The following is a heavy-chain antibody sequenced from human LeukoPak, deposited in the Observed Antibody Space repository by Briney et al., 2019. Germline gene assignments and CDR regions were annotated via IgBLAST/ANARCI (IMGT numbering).Heavy chain of an antibody. CDR1: GYTFTTHF. CDR2: INPADGTR. CDR3: ARGAGDVFHERRILDR. Sequence: ASVKLPCKASGYTFTTHFMNWVRQAPGQGLEWMAIINPADGTRTYAQKFQDRVTLTRDTSTDTVYMVLSSLRSDDTAVYYCARGAGDVFHERRILDRWGQGTLVTVSS. J-gene: IGHJ5*02. D-gene: IGHD2-8*02. V-gene: IGHV1-46*01.